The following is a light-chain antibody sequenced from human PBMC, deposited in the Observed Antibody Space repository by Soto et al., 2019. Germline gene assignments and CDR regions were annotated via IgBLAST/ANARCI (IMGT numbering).Light chain of an antibody. CDR3: QQYGISGT. CDR2: GAS. CDR1: QSASNNY. Sequence: VLKKSPGTLSLKQGARATLSCRARQSASNNYLAWYQQQPGQAPRLLIYGASNRATGIPDRFIGNASGKDFPPPISILEPEDSAVDDCQQYGISGTFGQGTIVEI. V-gene: IGKV3-20*01. J-gene: IGKJ1*01.